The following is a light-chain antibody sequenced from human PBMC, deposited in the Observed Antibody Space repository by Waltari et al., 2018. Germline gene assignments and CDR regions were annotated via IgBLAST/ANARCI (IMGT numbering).Light chain of an antibody. CDR2: DVS. J-gene: IGLJ1*01. CDR3: SSYTSSSTYV. Sequence: QSALTQPASVSGSPGQSITLSCTGTSSYVVGYNYVSCYQHPPGKAPKLMIYDVSKRPSGVSNRFSGSKSGNTASLTISGLQAEDEADYYCSSYTSSSTYVFGTGTKVTVL. V-gene: IGLV2-14*03. CDR1: SSYVVGYNY.